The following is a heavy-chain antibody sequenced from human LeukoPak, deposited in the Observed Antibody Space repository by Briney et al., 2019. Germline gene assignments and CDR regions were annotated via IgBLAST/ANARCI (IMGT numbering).Heavy chain of an antibody. CDR1: GFTFSSYA. D-gene: IGHD3-10*01. V-gene: IGHV3-23*01. Sequence: GGSLRLSCAASGFTFSSYAMSWVRQAPGKGLEWVSAISGSGGSTYYADSVKGRFTISRDNSKNTLYLQMNGLRAEDTAVYYCATLTTVLLWFGDFDYWGQGTLVTVSS. J-gene: IGHJ4*02. CDR3: ATLTTVLLWFGDFDY. CDR2: ISGSGGST.